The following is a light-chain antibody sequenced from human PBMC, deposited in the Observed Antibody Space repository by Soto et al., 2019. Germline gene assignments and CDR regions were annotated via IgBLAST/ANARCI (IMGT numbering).Light chain of an antibody. J-gene: IGLJ2*01. Sequence: QPASVSGSPGQSITISCTGTSSDVGSYNLVSWYQQHPGKAPKLMIYEGSKRPSGVSNRFSGSKSGNTASLTISGLQAEDEADYYCCSYAGSSTHVIFGGGTKLTVL. CDR1: SSDVGSYNL. V-gene: IGLV2-23*01. CDR2: EGS. CDR3: CSYAGSSTHVI.